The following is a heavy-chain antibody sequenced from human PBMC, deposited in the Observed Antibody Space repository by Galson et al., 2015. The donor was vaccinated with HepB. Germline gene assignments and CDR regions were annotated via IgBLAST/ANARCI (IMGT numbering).Heavy chain of an antibody. Sequence: SETLSLTCAVYGGSFSGYYWSWIRQPPGKGLEWIGEINHSGSTNYNPSLKSRVTISVDTSKNQFSLKLSSVTAADTAVYYCARGPAPYSSSSGVGYFDYWGQGTLVTVSS. CDR2: INHSGST. V-gene: IGHV4-34*01. J-gene: IGHJ4*02. D-gene: IGHD6-6*01. CDR3: ARGPAPYSSSSGVGYFDY. CDR1: GGSFSGYY.